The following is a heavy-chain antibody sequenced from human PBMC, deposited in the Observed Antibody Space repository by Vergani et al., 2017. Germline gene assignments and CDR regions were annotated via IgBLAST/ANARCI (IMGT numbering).Heavy chain of an antibody. CDR1: GFTFSSYA. CDR2: ISYAGSNK. Sequence: QVQLVESGGGVFQPGRSLRLSCAASGFTFSSYAIHWVRQAPGKGLEWVSVISYAGSNKYYADSVKGRVTISRDNSKNTLYLQMNSLRAEETAVYYCARGENWNHPPFDYWGQGTLVTVSS. CDR3: ARGENWNHPPFDY. J-gene: IGHJ4*02. D-gene: IGHD1-14*01. V-gene: IGHV3-30-3*01.